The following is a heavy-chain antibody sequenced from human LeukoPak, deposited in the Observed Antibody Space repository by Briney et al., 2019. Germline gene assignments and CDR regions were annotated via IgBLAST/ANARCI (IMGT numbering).Heavy chain of an antibody. Sequence: GASLRLSCAASGFTFSSYEMNWVRQAPGKGLEWVSYISSSGSTIYYADSVKGRFTISRDNAKNSLYLQMNSLRAEDTAVYYCAGGYSSSWYTFYPWGQGTLVTVSS. CDR2: ISSSGSTI. D-gene: IGHD6-13*01. CDR3: AGGYSSSWYTFYP. J-gene: IGHJ5*02. CDR1: GFTFSSYE. V-gene: IGHV3-48*03.